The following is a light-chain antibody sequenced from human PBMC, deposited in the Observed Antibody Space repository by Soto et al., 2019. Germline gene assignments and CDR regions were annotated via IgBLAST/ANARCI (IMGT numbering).Light chain of an antibody. CDR2: GAS. V-gene: IGKV1-9*01. Sequence: IQLTQSPSSLSASVGDRVTITCRASKGVRSYLAWFQQRPGKAPKLLIFGASTLQSGVPSRFSGSGSGTEFTLTISSLQNDDFATYYCRQYNTFPLTFGGGTKVDI. CDR1: KGVRSY. CDR3: RQYNTFPLT. J-gene: IGKJ4*01.